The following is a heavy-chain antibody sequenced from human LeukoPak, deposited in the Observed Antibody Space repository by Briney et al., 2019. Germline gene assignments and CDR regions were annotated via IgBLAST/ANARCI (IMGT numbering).Heavy chain of an antibody. CDR3: ARQYCSSTSCYSPPGDGMDV. CDR2: ISGTGGST. Sequence: GGSLRLSWAASGFTFSSYAMSWVRQAPGKGLEWVSAISGTGGSTYYSDSVKGRFTISRDNSKNTLYLQMNSLRAEDMAVYYCARQYCSSTSCYSPPGDGMDVWGQGTTVTVSS. D-gene: IGHD2-2*02. CDR1: GFTFSSYA. V-gene: IGHV3-23*01. J-gene: IGHJ6*02.